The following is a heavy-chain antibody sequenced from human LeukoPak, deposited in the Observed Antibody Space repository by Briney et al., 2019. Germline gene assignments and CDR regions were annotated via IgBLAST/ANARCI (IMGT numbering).Heavy chain of an antibody. V-gene: IGHV4-39*01. CDR1: GGSISSSSYY. Sequence: PSETLSLTCTVSGGSISSSSYYWGWIRQPPGKGLEWIGSIYYSGSTYYNPSLKSRVTISVDTSKNQFSLKLSSVTAADTAVYYCARQRSGYSYGGYYYYYYMDVWGKGTTVTISS. J-gene: IGHJ6*03. CDR3: ARQRSGYSYGGYYYYYYMDV. D-gene: IGHD5-18*01. CDR2: IYYSGST.